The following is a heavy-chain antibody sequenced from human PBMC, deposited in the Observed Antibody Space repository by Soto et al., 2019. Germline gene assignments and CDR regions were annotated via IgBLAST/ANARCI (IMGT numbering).Heavy chain of an antibody. Sequence: PSETLSLTCSVSGGSINSSKYWAWVRQSPGRGLEWIGTISYGGSTYYNPSLQSRVTISVDASKNHFALRLISVTAADTSTYFCARHRCEGISSYYPLDYWGPGTLVTVSS. V-gene: IGHV4-39*02. J-gene: IGHJ4*02. CDR1: GGSINSSKY. CDR2: ISYGGST. D-gene: IGHD3-16*01. CDR3: ARHRCEGISSYYPLDY.